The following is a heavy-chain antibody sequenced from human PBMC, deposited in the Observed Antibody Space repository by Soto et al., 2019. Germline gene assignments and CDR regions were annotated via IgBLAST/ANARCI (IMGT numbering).Heavy chain of an antibody. D-gene: IGHD3-9*01. CDR1: GGTFSSYA. V-gene: IGHV1-69*01. CDR3: ARRQGFRYFCLLFREYYHGIGV. J-gene: IGHJ6*02. Sequence: QVQLVQSGAEVKKPGSSVKVSCKASGGTFSSYAISWVRQAPGQGLEWMGGIIPIFGTANYAQKFQGRVTSTAGQSTRTGYMELVSLKSEGTAVYFWARRQGFRYFCLLFREYYHGIGVWGQGTTVTVSS. CDR2: IIPIFGTA.